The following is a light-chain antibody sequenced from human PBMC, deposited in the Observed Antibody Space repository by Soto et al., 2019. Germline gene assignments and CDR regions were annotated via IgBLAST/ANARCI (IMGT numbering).Light chain of an antibody. CDR3: AAWYDSMNGQV. CDR2: YDD. J-gene: IGLJ2*01. CDR1: SSNIGNNA. Sequence: QSVLTQPPSVSESPRQRVTISCSGSSSNIGNNAVNWYQQLPGKAPKLLIYYDDLLPSGVSDRFSGSNSGTYASLAISWLQSEDEADDYCAAWYDSMNGQVFGGGTKLTVL. V-gene: IGLV1-36*01.